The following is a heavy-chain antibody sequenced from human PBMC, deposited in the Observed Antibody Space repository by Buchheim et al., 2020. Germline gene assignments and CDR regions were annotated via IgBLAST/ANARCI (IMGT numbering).Heavy chain of an antibody. CDR1: GYTFISHW. CDR3: ARDSSIAAEGTWWFDP. D-gene: IGHD6-13*01. V-gene: IGHV1-46*01. J-gene: IGHJ5*02. Sequence: QVQLVQSEAEVAKPGASVKVSCKASGYTFISHWMHGVRQAPGQGLEWMAVINPNGGTTIYAQKFQGRVTMTRDTSTSTVYMELSSLRSEDTAVYYCARDSSIAAEGTWWFDPWGQGTL. CDR2: INPNGGTT.